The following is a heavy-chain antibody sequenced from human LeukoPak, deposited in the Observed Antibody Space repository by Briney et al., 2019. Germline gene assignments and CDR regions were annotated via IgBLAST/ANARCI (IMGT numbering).Heavy chain of an antibody. CDR2: INPNSGGT. CDR3: ARDRYYDSSGYYLFDY. D-gene: IGHD3-22*01. J-gene: IGHJ4*02. V-gene: IGHV1-2*02. Sequence: ASVKVSCKASGYTFTGYYMHWVRQAPGQGLEWMGWINPNSGGTNYAQKFQGRVTMTRDTSISTAYMELSRLRSDDTAVYYCARDRYYDSSGYYLFDYWGQGTLVTVSS. CDR1: GYTFTGYY.